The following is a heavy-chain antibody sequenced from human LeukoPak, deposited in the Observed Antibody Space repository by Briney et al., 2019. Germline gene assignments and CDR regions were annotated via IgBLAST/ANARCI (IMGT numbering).Heavy chain of an antibody. CDR3: ARHSGDTAMVHDY. J-gene: IGHJ4*02. Sequence: SETLSPTCTVSGGSISSSSYYWGWIRQPPGKGLEWIGSIYYSGSTSYNPSPKSRVTISVDTSKNQFSLELGSVTAADTAVYYCARHSGDTAMVHDYWGQGTLVTVSS. CDR1: GGSISSSSYY. D-gene: IGHD5-18*01. V-gene: IGHV4-39*01. CDR2: IYYSGST.